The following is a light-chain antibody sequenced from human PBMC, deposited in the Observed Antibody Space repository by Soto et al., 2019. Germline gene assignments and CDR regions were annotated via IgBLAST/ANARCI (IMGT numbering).Light chain of an antibody. J-gene: IGKJ1*01. CDR3: QRYLWISMRM. V-gene: IGKV1-5*01. CDR2: DDS. Sequence: DILVTHSPSTLSASVGDRVTITCRASQTISRWLAWYQQRPGKATNLLIYDDSSLESGGHSRFSGSGSGTEFTLYISSLQTADVQPSFRQRYLWISMRMLGQCTKLKIK. CDR1: QTISRW.